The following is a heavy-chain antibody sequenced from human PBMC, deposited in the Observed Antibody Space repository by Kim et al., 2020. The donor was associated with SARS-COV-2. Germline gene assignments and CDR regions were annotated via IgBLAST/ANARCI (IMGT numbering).Heavy chain of an antibody. V-gene: IGHV3-21*01. J-gene: IGHJ4*01. D-gene: IGHD3-10*01. CDR2: ISRSSDSI. CDR1: GFTFSTYS. Sequence: GGSLRLSCAASGFTFSTYSMNWVRQAPGKGLEWVSSISRSSDSIYYPDSLKGRFTISRDNAQNSLYLQMNSLRSEDTAVYFCTRSDYYDSGSYYNFYYWG. CDR3: TRSDYYDSGSYYNFYY.